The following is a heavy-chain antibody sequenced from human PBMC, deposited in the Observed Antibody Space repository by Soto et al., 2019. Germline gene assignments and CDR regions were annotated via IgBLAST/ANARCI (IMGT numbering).Heavy chain of an antibody. CDR3: AHRIVTAPHRNNTWFDP. CDR2: LYWDGEK. CDR1: GFSLSTSGEG. V-gene: IGHV2-5*02. Sequence: QITLKESGPTLVEPTQTLTLTCTFSGFSLSTSGEGVGWIRQPPGKALEWLALLYWDGEKRYSPSLRSRLTITKATTKNTVVLTMTDMDPVDTATYYCAHRIVTAPHRNNTWFDPWGQGTLVTVSS. D-gene: IGHD6-13*01. J-gene: IGHJ5*02.